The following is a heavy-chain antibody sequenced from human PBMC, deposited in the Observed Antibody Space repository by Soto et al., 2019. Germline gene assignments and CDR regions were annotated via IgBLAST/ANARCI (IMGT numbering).Heavy chain of an antibody. V-gene: IGHV3-9*01. Sequence: EVPLVESGGGLVQPGRSLRLSCAASGFTFDDYDMHWVRQAPGKGLEWVSGISWNSGSIGYADSVKGRFTISRDNAKNSLYLQMNSLRAEDTALYYCAKGYAFWSGTIDYWGQVTLVTVSS. J-gene: IGHJ4*02. CDR3: AKGYAFWSGTIDY. D-gene: IGHD3-3*01. CDR2: ISWNSGSI. CDR1: GFTFDDYD.